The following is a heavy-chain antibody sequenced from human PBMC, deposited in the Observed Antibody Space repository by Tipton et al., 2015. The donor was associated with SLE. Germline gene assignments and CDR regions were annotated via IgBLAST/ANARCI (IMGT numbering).Heavy chain of an antibody. CDR2: IKQDGSEK. CDR3: ASSIAAAGDAFDI. Sequence: SLRLSCAASGFTFSSYWMSWVRQAPGKGLEWVANIKQDGSEKYYVDSVKGRFTISRDNAKNSLYLQMNSLRAEDTAVYYCASSIAAAGDAFDIWGQGTMVTVSS. V-gene: IGHV3-7*01. J-gene: IGHJ3*02. D-gene: IGHD6-13*01. CDR1: GFTFSSYW.